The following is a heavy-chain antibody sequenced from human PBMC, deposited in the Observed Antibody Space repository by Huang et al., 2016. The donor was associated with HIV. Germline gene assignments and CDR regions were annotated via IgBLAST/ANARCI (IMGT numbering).Heavy chain of an antibody. D-gene: IGHD3-3*01. J-gene: IGHJ4*02. V-gene: IGHV2-5*02. CDR2: IFWDDDK. Sequence: QITLKESGPTLVKPTQTLTLTCTFSGFSITTDGAGVGWIRQPPGTALEWLALIFWDDDKRYSPSLKNRLSITKDTSKNQVVLTMTNMDPVDTATYFCAHRQTYDFWSGSFDSWGQGTLVTVSS. CDR3: AHRQTYDFWSGSFDS. CDR1: GFSITTDGAG.